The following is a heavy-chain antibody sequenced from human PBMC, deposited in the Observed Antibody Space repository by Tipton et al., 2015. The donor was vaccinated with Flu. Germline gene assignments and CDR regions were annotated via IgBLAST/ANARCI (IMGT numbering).Heavy chain of an antibody. CDR1: GFTFSDYY. Sequence: SLRLSCAASGFTFSDYYMSWIRQLPGKGLEWVSHISSSSSTINYADSVKGRFTISRDNAKNSLYLQMNSLRAEDTAVYYCAREEGHYYDTSGFFDYWGQGTLVTVSS. V-gene: IGHV3-11*01. D-gene: IGHD3-22*01. CDR2: ISSSSSTI. CDR3: AREEGHYYDTSGFFDY. J-gene: IGHJ4*02.